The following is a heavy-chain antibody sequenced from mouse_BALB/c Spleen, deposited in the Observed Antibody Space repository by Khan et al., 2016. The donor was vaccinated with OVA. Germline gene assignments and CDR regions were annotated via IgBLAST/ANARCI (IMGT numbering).Heavy chain of an antibody. CDR3: ARSVTITTVVATDFDD. CDR1: GYSITSDYA. Sequence: EVQLQESGPGLVKPSQSLSLTCTVTGYSITSDYAWNWIRQFPGNKLEWVGYISYSGRTSYNPSLKSRISITRDPSKNQFFLQLSSVTTEDTATYYWARSVTITTVVATDFDDWGQGTTLTVSS. J-gene: IGHJ2*01. CDR2: ISYSGRT. D-gene: IGHD1-1*01. V-gene: IGHV3-2*02.